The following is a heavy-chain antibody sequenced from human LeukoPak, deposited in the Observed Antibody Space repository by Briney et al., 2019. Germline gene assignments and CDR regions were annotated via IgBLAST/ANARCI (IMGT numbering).Heavy chain of an antibody. V-gene: IGHV1-2*02. CDR2: INSKSGDT. J-gene: IGHJ5*02. D-gene: IGHD2-21*02. CDR1: GYSLKDYF. Sequence: ASVKVSCKASGYSLKDYFIQWVRQAPGQGPEWLGWINSKSGDTDYGQQFRGRINMTRDMAISTIYLELHSLRVDDTAIYYCARADSSDNSYSIGYLHPWGQGSLVTVSS. CDR3: ARADSSDNSYSIGYLHP.